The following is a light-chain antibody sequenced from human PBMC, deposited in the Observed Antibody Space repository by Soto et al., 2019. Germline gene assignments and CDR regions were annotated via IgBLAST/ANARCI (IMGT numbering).Light chain of an antibody. CDR2: DAS. CDR1: QSLGNW. Sequence: DIQMTQSPSTLSASVGDRVTITCRASQSLGNWLAWYQQKPGKAPKLLIYDASTLESGVPSRLSGSGSGTEFTLTISSLQPDDFATYYCQQYNSYSSMFGQGTKVDIK. J-gene: IGKJ1*01. V-gene: IGKV1-5*01. CDR3: QQYNSYSSM.